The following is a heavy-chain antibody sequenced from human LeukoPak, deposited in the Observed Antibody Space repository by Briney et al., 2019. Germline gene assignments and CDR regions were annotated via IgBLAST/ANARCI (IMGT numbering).Heavy chain of an antibody. V-gene: IGHV6-1*01. Sequence: SQTLSLTCAISGDSVSSNSASWNWFRQSPSRGLEWLGRTYYNSKWYYDSALSVKSRITINPDTSKNQFSLQLNSVTPEDTAVYYCAREATVVTPRHDAFDIWGQGTMVTVSS. CDR3: AREATVVTPRHDAFDI. CDR2: TYYNSKWYY. D-gene: IGHD4-23*01. CDR1: GDSVSSNSAS. J-gene: IGHJ3*02.